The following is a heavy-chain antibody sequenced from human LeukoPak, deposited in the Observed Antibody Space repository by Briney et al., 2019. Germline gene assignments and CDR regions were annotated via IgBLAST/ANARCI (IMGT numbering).Heavy chain of an antibody. CDR2: IYYSGST. CDR1: GGSISSYY. CDR3: ARASLGSGSPLFDY. J-gene: IGHJ4*02. D-gene: IGHD3-10*01. Sequence: SETLSLTCTVSGGSISSYYWSWIRQPPGKGLEWIGYIYYSGSTNYNPSLKSRVTISVDTSKNQFSLKLGSVTAADTAVYYCARASLGSGSPLFDYWGQGTLVTVSS. V-gene: IGHV4-59*01.